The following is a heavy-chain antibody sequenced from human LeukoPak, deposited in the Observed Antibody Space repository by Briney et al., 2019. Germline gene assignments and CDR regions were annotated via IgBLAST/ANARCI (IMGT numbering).Heavy chain of an antibody. CDR2: ISGNGGSK. CDR1: GFTFSTYA. V-gene: IGHV3-23*01. D-gene: IGHD3-22*01. J-gene: IGHJ3*02. Sequence: GGSLRLSCAAPGFTFSTYAMSWVRQAPGKGLEWVSVISGNGGSKYYADSVKGRFTISRDNSKNTLYLQMNSLRAEDTAVYYCAKTYSSGYFCDAFDIWGQGTMVTVS. CDR3: AKTYSSGYFCDAFDI.